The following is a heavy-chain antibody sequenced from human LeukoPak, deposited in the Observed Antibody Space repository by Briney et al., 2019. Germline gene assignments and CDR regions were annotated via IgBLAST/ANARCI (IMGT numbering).Heavy chain of an antibody. Sequence: GGSLRLSCAASGFTFSNYAMSWVRQAPGKGLEWVSTITGSGDTTFYADSVKGRFTISRDNSKNTLFLQINSLTVEDTAFYYCAKDSYYDGTGYFDCWGQGILVTVSS. CDR2: ITGSGDTT. CDR3: AKDSYYDGTGYFDC. J-gene: IGHJ4*02. D-gene: IGHD3-22*01. V-gene: IGHV3-23*01. CDR1: GFTFSNYA.